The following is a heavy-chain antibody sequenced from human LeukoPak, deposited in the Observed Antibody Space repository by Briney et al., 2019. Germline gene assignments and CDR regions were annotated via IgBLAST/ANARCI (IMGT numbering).Heavy chain of an antibody. CDR2: IRSETNNYAT. V-gene: IGHV3-73*01. CDR3: TRWAENDAFDI. Sequence: GGSLRLSCAASGFTFSGSAMHWVRQASGKGLEWVGQIRSETNNYATTYAASVKGRFTISRDESKNTAYLQMNSLKNEDTAVYYCTRWAENDAFDIWGQGTMVTVSS. J-gene: IGHJ3*02. CDR1: GFTFSGSA.